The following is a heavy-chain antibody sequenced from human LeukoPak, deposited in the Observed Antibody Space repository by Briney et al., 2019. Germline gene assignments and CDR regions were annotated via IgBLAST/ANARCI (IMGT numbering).Heavy chain of an antibody. Sequence: QPGGSLRLSCVGSGLTFSSDWMHWVRQAPGKGPVWVSRINTDGDSTVYADSVKGRFTISKDNAKNTLYLQMNSLRLEDTATYYCARTRGNAFDIWGQGTMDTVSS. V-gene: IGHV3-74*01. CDR3: ARTRGNAFDI. D-gene: IGHD3-16*01. J-gene: IGHJ3*02. CDR2: INTDGDST. CDR1: GLTFSSDW.